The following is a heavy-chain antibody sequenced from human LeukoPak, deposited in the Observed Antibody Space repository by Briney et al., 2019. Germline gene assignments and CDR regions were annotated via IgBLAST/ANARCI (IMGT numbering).Heavy chain of an antibody. CDR3: ARDLVPVGGSQAEGAFDI. J-gene: IGHJ3*02. CDR2: INSDGSST. Sequence: GGSLRLSCAASGFTFSNYWMHWVREAPGKGLVWVSRINSDGSSTAYADSVKGRFTMSRDNAKNTLYLQMNSLRAEDTALYYCARDLVPVGGSQAEGAFDIWGQGTMVTVSS. D-gene: IGHD1-26*01. V-gene: IGHV3-74*01. CDR1: GFTFSNYW.